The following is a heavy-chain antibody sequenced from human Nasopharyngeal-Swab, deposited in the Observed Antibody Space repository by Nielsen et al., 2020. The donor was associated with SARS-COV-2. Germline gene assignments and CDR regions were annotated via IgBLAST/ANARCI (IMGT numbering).Heavy chain of an antibody. CDR3: ATADPAGSPSVWFDY. V-gene: IGHV1-24*01. CDR1: GYTFTSYG. D-gene: IGHD1-14*01. Sequence: ASVKVSCKASGYTFTSYGINWVRQAPGKGLEWMGGFDPEDGETIYAQKFQGRVTMTEDTSTDTAYMELSSLRSEDTAVYYCATADPAGSPSVWFDYWGQGTLVTVSS. CDR2: FDPEDGET. J-gene: IGHJ4*02.